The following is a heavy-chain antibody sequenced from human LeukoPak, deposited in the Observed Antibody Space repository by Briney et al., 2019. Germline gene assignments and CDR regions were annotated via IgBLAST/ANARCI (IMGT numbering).Heavy chain of an antibody. CDR1: GFTFSSYS. Sequence: GGSLRLSCAASGFTFSSYSMNWVRQAPGKGLEWVSSISSSSSYIYYADSVKGRFTISRDNANNSLYLQMNSLRAEDTAVYYCARDRIVATFDYWGQGTLVTVSS. CDR2: ISSSSSYI. V-gene: IGHV3-21*01. CDR3: ARDRIVATFDY. D-gene: IGHD5-12*01. J-gene: IGHJ4*02.